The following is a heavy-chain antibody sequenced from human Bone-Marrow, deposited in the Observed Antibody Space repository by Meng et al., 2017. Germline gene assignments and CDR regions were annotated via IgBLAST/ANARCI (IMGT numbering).Heavy chain of an antibody. V-gene: IGHV4-4*02. D-gene: IGHD3-22*01. CDR3: ARDSRTYYYDSSGYTFDY. J-gene: IGHJ4*02. Sequence: QVHLTEPGPELVKPSRPLSRTCAADGGSTRMGDAWSWARQPPGKGLEWIGEIYHSGSTNYNPSLKRRVTISVDKSKNQFSLKLSSVTAADTAVYYCARDSRTYYYDSSGYTFDYWGQGTLVTVSS. CDR1: GGSTRMGDA. CDR2: IYHSGST.